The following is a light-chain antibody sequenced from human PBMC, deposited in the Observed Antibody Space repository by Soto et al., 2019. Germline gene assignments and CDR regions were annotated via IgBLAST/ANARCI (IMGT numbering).Light chain of an antibody. CDR1: QSVSSN. CDR2: GAS. V-gene: IGKV3-15*01. J-gene: IGKJ1*01. CDR3: QQYNNWPPWT. Sequence: EIVMTQSPATLSVSPGERATLSCRASQSVSSNLAWYQQKPGQAPRLLIYGASTRATGIPARFSGSGSGKEFTLTISSLQSEDLAVYYCQQYNNWPPWTVGQGTKVDIK.